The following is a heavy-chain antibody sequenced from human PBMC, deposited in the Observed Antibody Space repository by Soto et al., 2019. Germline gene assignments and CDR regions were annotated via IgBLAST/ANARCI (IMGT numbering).Heavy chain of an antibody. J-gene: IGHJ6*02. CDR3: ARSRHGSGIYTHFYYGLDV. V-gene: IGHV3-30*04. D-gene: IGHD3-10*01. CDR2: ISSDGSSE. Sequence: QVQLVESGGGVVQPGRSLRLSCAASGFTFISYAMHWVRQGPGKGLEWVAVISSDGSSENYADSVKGRFTISRDNSKNTVYLLMNSLRSEDMSVYYSARSRHGSGIYTHFYYGLDVWGQGTTVTVSS. CDR1: GFTFISYA.